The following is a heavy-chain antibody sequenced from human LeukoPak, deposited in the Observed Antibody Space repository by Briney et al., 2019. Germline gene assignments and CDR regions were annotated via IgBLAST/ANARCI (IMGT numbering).Heavy chain of an antibody. CDR1: GFTFSSYA. J-gene: IGHJ4*02. D-gene: IGHD6-19*01. V-gene: IGHV3-30*04. Sequence: GGSLRLSCAASGFTFSSYAMHWVRQAPGKGLEWVAVISYDGSNKYYADSVKGRFTISRDNSKNTLYLQMDSLRAEDTAVYYCARILDSAWGELGYWGQGTLVTVSS. CDR2: ISYDGSNK. CDR3: ARILDSAWGELGY.